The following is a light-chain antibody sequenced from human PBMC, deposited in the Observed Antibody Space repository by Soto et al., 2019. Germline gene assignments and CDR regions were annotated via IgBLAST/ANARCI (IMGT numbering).Light chain of an antibody. CDR1: QTVRNNY. CDR2: DAS. Sequence: EFVLTQSPGTLSLSPGERATLSCRASQTVRNNYLAWYQQRPGQAPRLLIYDASSRATGIPDRFSGSGSGTDFTLTISRLETEDFAVYYCQQYGSSPSTFGQGTDWRI. CDR3: QQYGSSPST. J-gene: IGKJ5*01. V-gene: IGKV3-20*01.